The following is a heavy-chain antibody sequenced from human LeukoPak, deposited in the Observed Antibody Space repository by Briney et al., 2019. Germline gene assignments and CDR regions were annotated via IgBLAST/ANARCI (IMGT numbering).Heavy chain of an antibody. CDR1: GFTVSTKL. J-gene: IGHJ4*02. D-gene: IGHD3-22*01. V-gene: IGHV3-66*01. CDR3: ARFYDTSGYLDC. Sequence: GGSLRLSCAASGFTVSTKLMSWVRQAPGKGLEWVSVLYDGGITYYADSVKGRFTISGDNSKNMLFLQMNSLRAEDTAVYYCARFYDTSGYLDCWGQGTLVTVSS. CDR2: LYDGGIT.